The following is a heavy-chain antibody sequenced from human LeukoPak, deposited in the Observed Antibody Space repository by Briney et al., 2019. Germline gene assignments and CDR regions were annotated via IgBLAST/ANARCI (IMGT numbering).Heavy chain of an antibody. J-gene: IGHJ3*02. Sequence: ASVKVSCKASGYTFTSYAMHWVRQAPGQRREWMGWINAGNGNTKYSQKFQGRVTITRDTSASTAYMELSSLRSEDTAVYYCAAGILTGSDAFDIWGQGTMVTVSS. V-gene: IGHV1-3*01. CDR1: GYTFTSYA. CDR3: AAGILTGSDAFDI. D-gene: IGHD3-9*01. CDR2: INAGNGNT.